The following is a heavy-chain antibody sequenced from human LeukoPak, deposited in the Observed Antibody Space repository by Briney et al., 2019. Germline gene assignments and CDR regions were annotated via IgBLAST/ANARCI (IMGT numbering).Heavy chain of an antibody. V-gene: IGHV3-15*01. CDR2: IISISGGGTS. Sequence: GGSLRLSCTASGFTFYAVRLSRVRQVPGKGLEWIGRIISISGGGTSDYPAAVKGRFTISRDDSKSTLYLQMNSLKTEDTAVDYCTTLGGERVVDFWGQGSLVTVSS. CDR1: GFTFYAVR. J-gene: IGHJ4*02. CDR3: TTLGGERVVDF. D-gene: IGHD3-16*01.